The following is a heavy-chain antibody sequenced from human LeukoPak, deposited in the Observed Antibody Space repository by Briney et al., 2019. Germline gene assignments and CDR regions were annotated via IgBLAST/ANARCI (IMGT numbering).Heavy chain of an antibody. D-gene: IGHD3-9*01. Sequence: GGSLRLSCAASGFTFSSYWMSWVRQAPGKGLEWVANIKEDGSEKYYVDSVKGRFTTSRDNAKNSLYLQMNSLRAEDTAVYYCAREMDDILTGYGLDYWGQGTLVTVSS. CDR1: GFTFSSYW. CDR2: IKEDGSEK. CDR3: AREMDDILTGYGLDY. V-gene: IGHV3-7*01. J-gene: IGHJ4*02.